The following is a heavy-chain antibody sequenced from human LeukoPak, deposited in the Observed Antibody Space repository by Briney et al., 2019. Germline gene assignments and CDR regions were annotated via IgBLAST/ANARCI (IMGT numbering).Heavy chain of an antibody. CDR3: ARDGHYGMDV. J-gene: IGHJ6*02. Sequence: GGSLRLSCAASGFTFSPYWLHWVRQAPGKGLVWVSYIEHDGNSTNYASSVKGRFTISRDNAKNTLYLQMNSLRADDTAVYYCARDGHYGMDVWGQGTTVTVSS. D-gene: IGHD3-3*01. V-gene: IGHV3-74*01. CDR2: IEHDGNST. CDR1: GFTFSPYW.